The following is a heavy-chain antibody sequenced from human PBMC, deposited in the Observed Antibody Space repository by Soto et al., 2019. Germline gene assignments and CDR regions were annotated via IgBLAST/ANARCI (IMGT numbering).Heavy chain of an antibody. V-gene: IGHV1-18*01. CDR1: GYTFTSSG. Sequence: QVHLVQSGAEVRKSGASVKVSCKASGYTFTSSGISWLRQAPGQGLEWMGWISTYNGDTNDAPKFQDRVTMTIDRSTSTAYMVLRSLRSDDAAVYYCARAGAAPYYYYGMDVWGQGTRVTVSS. CDR2: ISTYNGDT. CDR3: ARAGAAPYYYYGMDV. J-gene: IGHJ6*02. D-gene: IGHD2-15*01.